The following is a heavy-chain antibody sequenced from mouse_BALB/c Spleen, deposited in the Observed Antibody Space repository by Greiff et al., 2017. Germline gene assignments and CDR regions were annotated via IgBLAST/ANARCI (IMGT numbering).Heavy chain of an antibody. CDR1: GFTFSSYT. CDR2: ISSGGSYT. J-gene: IGHJ2*01. V-gene: IGHV5-6-4*01. Sequence: EVMLVESGGGLVKPGGSLKLSCAASGFTFSSYTMSWVRQTPEKRLEWVATISSGGSYTYYPDSVKGRFTISRDNAKNTLYLQMSSLKSEDTAMYYCTREGGTPFDYWGQGTTLTVSS. CDR3: TREGGTPFDY.